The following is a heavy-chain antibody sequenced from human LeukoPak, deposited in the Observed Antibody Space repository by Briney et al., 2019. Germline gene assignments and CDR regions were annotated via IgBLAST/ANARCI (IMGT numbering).Heavy chain of an antibody. J-gene: IGHJ4*02. CDR1: GFTFSSYW. V-gene: IGHV3-23*01. Sequence: GGSLRLSCAASGFTFSSYWMSWVRQAPGKGLEWVSGISGSGATTYYADSVKGRFTISRDNSKNTLYLQMNSLRVEDTAVYYCATRGRGWYFDYWGQGTLVTVSS. D-gene: IGHD6-19*01. CDR2: ISGSGATT. CDR3: ATRGRGWYFDY.